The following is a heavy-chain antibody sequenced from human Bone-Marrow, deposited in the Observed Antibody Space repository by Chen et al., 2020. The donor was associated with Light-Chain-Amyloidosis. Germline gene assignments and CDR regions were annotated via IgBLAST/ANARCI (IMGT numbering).Heavy chain of an antibody. CDR1: GGSISSSRYY. J-gene: IGHJ4*02. D-gene: IGHD3-22*01. Sequence: QLQLQESGPGLVKPSETLSLTCTVSGGSISSSRYYWGWIRQPPGKGLEWIGSIYYSGSTYYNPSLKSRVTISVDTSKNQFSLKLSSVTAADTAVYYCARGVSGARLLVSQIFDYWGQGTLVTVSS. CDR3: ARGVSGARLLVSQIFDY. CDR2: IYYSGST. V-gene: IGHV4-39*01.